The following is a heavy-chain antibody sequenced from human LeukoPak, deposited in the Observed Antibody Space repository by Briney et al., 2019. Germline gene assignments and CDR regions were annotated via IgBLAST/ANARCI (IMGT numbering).Heavy chain of an antibody. Sequence: GGSLRLSCAASGFTFSTYSMNWVRQAPGKGLEWVSYISSSSNTIYDADSVKGRFTISRDNAKNSLYLQMNSLRAEDTAVYYCASGVRYYDILTGSYPYWGQGTLVTVSS. CDR3: ASGVRYYDILTGSYPY. CDR2: ISSSSNTI. J-gene: IGHJ4*02. D-gene: IGHD3-9*01. V-gene: IGHV3-48*04. CDR1: GFTFSTYS.